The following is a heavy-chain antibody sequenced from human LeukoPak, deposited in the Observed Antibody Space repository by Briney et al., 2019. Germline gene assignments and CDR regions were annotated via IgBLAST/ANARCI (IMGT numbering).Heavy chain of an antibody. CDR3: ARNAIYYDYVWGSYRHFDY. D-gene: IGHD3-16*02. CDR2: INPSGGST. Sequence: ASVKVSCKASGYTFTSYYMHWVRQAPGQGLAWMGIINPSGGSTSYAQKFQGGVTMTRDTSTSTVYMELSSLRSEDTAVYYCARNAIYYDYVWGSYRHFDYWGQGTLVTVSS. J-gene: IGHJ4*02. V-gene: IGHV1-46*01. CDR1: GYTFTSYY.